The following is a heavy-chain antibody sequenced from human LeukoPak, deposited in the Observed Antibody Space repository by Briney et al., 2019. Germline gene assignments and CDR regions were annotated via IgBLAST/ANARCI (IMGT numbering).Heavy chain of an antibody. Sequence: PGGSLRLSCAASGFTFSSYWMSWVRQAPGKGLEWVSAISGSGGSTYYADSVKGRFTISRDKSKNTLYLQMNSLRAEDTAVYYCAKDGVYDSSGYLDYWGQGTLVTVSS. J-gene: IGHJ4*02. CDR1: GFTFSSYW. CDR2: ISGSGGST. V-gene: IGHV3-23*01. D-gene: IGHD3-22*01. CDR3: AKDGVYDSSGYLDY.